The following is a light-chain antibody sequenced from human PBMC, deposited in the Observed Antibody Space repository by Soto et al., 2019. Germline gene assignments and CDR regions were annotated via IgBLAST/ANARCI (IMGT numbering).Light chain of an antibody. V-gene: IGKV3-20*01. J-gene: IGKJ3*01. CDR3: QQYGRSPFT. Sequence: EIVLTQSPGTLSVSPGERAALSCRASQSVRSDYLAWYQQKPGQAPRLLIYGASSRATGIPDSFSGSGSGADFTLTINRLEPEDVAVYYFQQYGRSPFTFGPGTKVDF. CDR1: QSVRSDY. CDR2: GAS.